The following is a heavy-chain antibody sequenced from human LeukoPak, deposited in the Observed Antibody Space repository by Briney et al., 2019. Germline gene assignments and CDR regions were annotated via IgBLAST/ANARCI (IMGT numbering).Heavy chain of an antibody. CDR1: GFTFSSIA. CDR2: IRSNGDTT. Sequence: GGSLRLSCAASGFTFSSIAMTWVRQAPGKGLEWVSSIRSNGDTTYNADSVKGRFTISRDNSKNTLYLQMNSLRAEDTAVYYCAKGRGDYWGQGTLVTV. J-gene: IGHJ4*02. CDR3: AKGRGDY. V-gene: IGHV3-23*01.